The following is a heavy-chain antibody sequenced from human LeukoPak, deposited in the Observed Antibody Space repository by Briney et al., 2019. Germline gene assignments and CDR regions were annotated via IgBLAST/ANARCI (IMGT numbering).Heavy chain of an antibody. J-gene: IGHJ4*02. CDR2: IYSGGST. CDR3: AKDTNAAAGTDFDY. CDR1: GFTVSSKY. D-gene: IGHD6-13*01. V-gene: IGHV3-66*01. Sequence: PGGSLRLSCAASGFTVSSKYMSWVRQAPGKGLEWVSVIYSGGSTYYADSVKGRFTISRDNSKNTLYLQMNSLRAEDTAVYYCAKDTNAAAGTDFDYWGQGTLVTVSS.